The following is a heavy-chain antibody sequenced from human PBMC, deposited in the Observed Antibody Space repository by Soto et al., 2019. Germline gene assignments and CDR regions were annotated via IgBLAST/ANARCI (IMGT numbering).Heavy chain of an antibody. V-gene: IGHV1-69*02. Sequence: QVQLVQSGAEVKKPGSSVKVSCKASGGTFSSYTISWVRQAPGQGLEWMGRIIPILGIANYAQKFQGRVTITPDKXTSTAYMELSSLRSEDTAVYYCARGVAAAGGGLDPWGQGTLVTVSS. CDR2: IIPILGIA. CDR3: ARGVAAAGGGLDP. D-gene: IGHD6-13*01. CDR1: GGTFSSYT. J-gene: IGHJ5*02.